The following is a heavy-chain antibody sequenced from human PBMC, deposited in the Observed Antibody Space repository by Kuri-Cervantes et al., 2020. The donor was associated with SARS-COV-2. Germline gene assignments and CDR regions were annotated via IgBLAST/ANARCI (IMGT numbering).Heavy chain of an antibody. CDR3: AREGGVVVPAIDAFGI. Sequence: LSLTCAASGFTFSSYWMHWVRQAPGKGLVWVSRIDGDGSSTNYADSVKGRFSISRDNSKNTLYLQVNSLRVEDTAIYYCAREGGVVVPAIDAFGIWGQGTMVTVSS. J-gene: IGHJ3*02. D-gene: IGHD2-15*01. V-gene: IGHV3-74*01. CDR2: IDGDGSST. CDR1: GFTFSSYW.